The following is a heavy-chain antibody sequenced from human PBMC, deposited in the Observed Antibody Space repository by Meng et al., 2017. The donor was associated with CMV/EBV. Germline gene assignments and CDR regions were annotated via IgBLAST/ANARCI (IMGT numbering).Heavy chain of an antibody. J-gene: IGHJ4*02. CDR3: ARPYSGYYYPGFDY. CDR1: GGTFSSYA. CDR2: IIPIFGTA. Sequence: QRGAEVKTPGSSVKASCKASGGTFSSYAISWVRQSPGKGLEWMGGIIPIFGTANYDQKFQGRVTITADESTSTAYMELSSLRSEDTAVYYCARPYSGYYYPGFDYWGQGTLVTVSS. V-gene: IGHV1-69*01. D-gene: IGHD3-22*01.